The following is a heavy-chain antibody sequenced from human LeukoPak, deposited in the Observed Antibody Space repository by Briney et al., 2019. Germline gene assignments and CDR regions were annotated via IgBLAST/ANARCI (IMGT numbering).Heavy chain of an antibody. V-gene: IGHV1-58*01. Sequence: SVKVSCKASGYTFSNSAVQWVRQARGQPLEWIGWIGVGGGNTNYAQRVQGRVIITRDMSTNTAYMELSSLGSEDTAVYYCATWSGWGQGTLVTVSS. D-gene: IGHD2-8*01. CDR1: GYTFSNSA. CDR3: ATWSG. CDR2: IGVGGGNT. J-gene: IGHJ4*02.